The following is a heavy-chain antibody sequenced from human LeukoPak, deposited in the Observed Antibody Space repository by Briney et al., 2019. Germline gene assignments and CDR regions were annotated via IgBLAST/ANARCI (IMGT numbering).Heavy chain of an antibody. J-gene: IGHJ4*02. Sequence: PGGSLRLSCAASGFSFSTYTMTGVPQAPGKALEGVSRITDRGKPFHADSVKGRFTISRDNSKSTLYLQINSLRAEGTAVYYCASRNYYLDHWGQGALVTVS. V-gene: IGHV3-23*01. CDR1: GFSFSTYT. CDR2: ITDRGKP. D-gene: IGHD3-10*01. CDR3: ASRNYYLDH.